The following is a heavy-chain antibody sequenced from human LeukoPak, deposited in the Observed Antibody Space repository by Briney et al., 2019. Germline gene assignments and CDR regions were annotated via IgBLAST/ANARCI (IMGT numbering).Heavy chain of an antibody. V-gene: IGHV6-1*01. CDR2: TYYRSKWYF. Sequence: SQTLSLTCAIAGDSVSSKNPAWNWTRHSPSRGLEWLGRTYYRSKWYFDYAVSVEGRITIKPDTSKNQFSLQLNSVTPEDTAVYYCARSMSNGGFRLDYWGQGSLVTVSS. D-gene: IGHD4-11*01. CDR1: GDSVSSKNPA. J-gene: IGHJ4*02. CDR3: ARSMSNGGFRLDY.